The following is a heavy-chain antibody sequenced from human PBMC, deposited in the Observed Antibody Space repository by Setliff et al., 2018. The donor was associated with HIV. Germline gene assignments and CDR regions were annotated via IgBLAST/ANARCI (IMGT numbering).Heavy chain of an antibody. D-gene: IGHD3-10*01. CDR1: GYSFTNYW. CDR2: IYPGDADT. V-gene: IGHV5-51*01. Sequence: GESLKISCKGSGYSFTNYWIGWVRQMPGRGQEWMGIIYPGDADTRYSPSFQGQVTISADKSISTAYLQWSSLKASDTAMYYCARRRLAYDSWSYRGNWFFDLWGRGTLVTVSS. CDR3: ARRRLAYDSWSYRGNWFFDL. J-gene: IGHJ2*01.